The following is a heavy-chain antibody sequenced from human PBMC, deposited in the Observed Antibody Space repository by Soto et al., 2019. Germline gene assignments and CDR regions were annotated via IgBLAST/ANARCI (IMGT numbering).Heavy chain of an antibody. Sequence: QVQLVQSGAEVKKPGASVKVSCKPSGYTFTSYYMHWVRQAPGQGLEWMGIINPSGGSTSYAQKFQGRVTMTRDTSTSTVYMELSSLRAEDTAVYYCARAAGGSPWFDPWGQGTLVTVSS. J-gene: IGHJ5*02. CDR3: ARAAGGSPWFDP. D-gene: IGHD2-15*01. V-gene: IGHV1-46*03. CDR2: INPSGGST. CDR1: GYTFTSYY.